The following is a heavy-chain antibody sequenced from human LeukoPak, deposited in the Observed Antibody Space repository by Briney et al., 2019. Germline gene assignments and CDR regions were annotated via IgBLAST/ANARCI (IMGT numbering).Heavy chain of an antibody. CDR2: ISAYNGNT. CDR1: GYTFTSYG. V-gene: IGHV1-18*01. J-gene: IGHJ4*02. D-gene: IGHD3-3*01. Sequence: ASVKVSCKASGYTFTSYGISWVRQAPGQGLEWMGWISAYNGNTNYAQKLQGGVTMTTDTSTSTAYMELRSLRSDDTAVYYCARVERFLEWPVGAYYFDYWGQGTLVTVSS. CDR3: ARVERFLEWPVGAYYFDY.